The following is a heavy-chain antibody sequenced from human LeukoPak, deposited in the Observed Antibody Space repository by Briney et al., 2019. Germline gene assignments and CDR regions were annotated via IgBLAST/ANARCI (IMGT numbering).Heavy chain of an antibody. CDR1: GFSLSTSGVG. Sequence: SGPTLVKPTQTLTLTCTFSGFSLSTSGVGVGWIRQPPVKALEWLALIYWDDDKRYSPSLKSRLTITKDTSKNQVVLTMTNMDPVDTATYYCAHSLALGYDFGTLDYWGQGTLVTVSS. CDR3: AHSLALGYDFGTLDY. V-gene: IGHV2-5*02. J-gene: IGHJ4*02. D-gene: IGHD5-12*01. CDR2: IYWDDDK.